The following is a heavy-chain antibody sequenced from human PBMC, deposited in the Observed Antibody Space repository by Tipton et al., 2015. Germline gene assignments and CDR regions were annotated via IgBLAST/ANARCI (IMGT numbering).Heavy chain of an antibody. J-gene: IGHJ4*02. V-gene: IGHV4-59*01. D-gene: IGHD3-16*01. Sequence: TLSLTCTVSGGSISSYYWSWIRQPPGKGLEWIGYIYYSGSTNYNPSLKSRVTISVDTSKNQFSLKLSSVTAADTAVYYCAREYRVFGLFYFDYCGQGTLVTVSS. CDR3: AREYRVFGLFYFDY. CDR2: IYYSGST. CDR1: GGSISSYY.